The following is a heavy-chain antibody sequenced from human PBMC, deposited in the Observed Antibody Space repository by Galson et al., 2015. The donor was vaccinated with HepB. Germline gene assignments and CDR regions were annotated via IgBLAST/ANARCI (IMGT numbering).Heavy chain of an antibody. CDR1: GFTLSDYY. CDR3: ARDKSGSNDY. D-gene: IGHD3-10*01. Sequence: SLRLSCAASGFTLSDYYMSWVRQAPGKGLEWISIITWSGDTTYHADSVKGRFTISRDNAKNSLSLQMNSLRVEDTAVYYCARDKSGSNDYWGQGSLVTVSS. V-gene: IGHV3-11*01. J-gene: IGHJ4*02. CDR2: ITWSGDTT.